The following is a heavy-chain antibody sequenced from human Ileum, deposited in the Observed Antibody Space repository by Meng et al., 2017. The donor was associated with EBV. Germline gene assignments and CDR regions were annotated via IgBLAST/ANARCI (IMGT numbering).Heavy chain of an antibody. V-gene: IGHV4-4*02. CDR3: ASSDYYRSDY. CDR1: GDSISRSDW. Sequence: HVQLQESGPGLVKPSETLSLTCAVSGDSISRSDWWSWVRQPPGKGLEWIGETSHSGSTNYSPSLKSRVTISLDKSKNQLSLKLNSVTAADTAVYYCASSDYYRSDYWGQGTLVTVSS. CDR2: TSHSGST. J-gene: IGHJ4*02. D-gene: IGHD3-22*01.